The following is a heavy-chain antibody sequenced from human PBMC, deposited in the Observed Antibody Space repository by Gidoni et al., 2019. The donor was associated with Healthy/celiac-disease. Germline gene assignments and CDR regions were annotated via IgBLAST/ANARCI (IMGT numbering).Heavy chain of an antibody. CDR2: ISGSGGST. CDR1: GFTFSSYA. Sequence: EVQLLESGGGLVQPGGSLRLSCAASGFTFSSYAMSWVRQAPGKGLEWVSAISGSGGSTYYADSVKGRFTISRDNSKNTLYLQMNSLRAEDTAVYYCALRRVYCSGGSCYSQYWGQGTLVTVSS. CDR3: ALRRVYCSGGSCYSQY. V-gene: IGHV3-23*01. D-gene: IGHD2-15*01. J-gene: IGHJ4*02.